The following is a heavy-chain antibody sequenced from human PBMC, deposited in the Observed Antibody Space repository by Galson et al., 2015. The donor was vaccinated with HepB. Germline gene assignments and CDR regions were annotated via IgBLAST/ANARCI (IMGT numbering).Heavy chain of an antibody. CDR2: FDPEDGET. CDR3: ATPGTLLGATIFDI. CDR1: GYTLTELS. D-gene: IGHD1-26*01. J-gene: IGHJ3*02. V-gene: IGHV1-24*01. Sequence: SVKVSCKVSGYTLTELSMHWVRQAPGKGLEWMGGFDPEDGETIYAQKFQGRVTMTEDTSTDTAYMELSSLRSEDTAVYYCATPGTLLGATIFDIWGQGTMVTVSS.